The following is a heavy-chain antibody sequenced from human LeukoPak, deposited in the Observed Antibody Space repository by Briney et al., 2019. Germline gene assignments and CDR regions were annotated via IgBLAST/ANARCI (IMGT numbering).Heavy chain of an antibody. V-gene: IGHV4-39*01. CDR2: IYYSGST. Sequence: SETLSLTCTVSGGSISSSSYYWGWIRQPPGKGLEWIGSIYYSGSTYYNPSLKSRVTISVDTSKNQFSLKLSFVTAADTAVYYCARAHRRRYCTNGVCSSYIDYWGQGTLVTVSS. CDR3: ARAHRRRYCTNGVCSSYIDY. J-gene: IGHJ4*02. D-gene: IGHD2-8*01. CDR1: GGSISSSSYY.